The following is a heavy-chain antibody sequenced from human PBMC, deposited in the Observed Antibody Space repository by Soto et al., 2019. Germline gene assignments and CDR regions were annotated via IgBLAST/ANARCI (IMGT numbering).Heavy chain of an antibody. J-gene: IGHJ3*02. V-gene: IGHV1-69*12. CDR3: ARETSAPGTFREDASDI. Sequence: QVQLVQSGAEVKKPGSSVKVACKVSGDTFSNYVINWVRQAPGQGLEWMGAIVPIFRTENYAQKFQGRVTITADEFTITAYMELSGLRSDDTATYYCARETSAPGTFREDASDIWGQGTLVTVSS. D-gene: IGHD6-13*01. CDR1: GDTFSNYV. CDR2: IVPIFRTE.